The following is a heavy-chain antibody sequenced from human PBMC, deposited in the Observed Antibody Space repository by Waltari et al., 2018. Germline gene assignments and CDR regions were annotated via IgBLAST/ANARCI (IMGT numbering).Heavy chain of an antibody. J-gene: IGHJ4*02. V-gene: IGHV1-2*02. D-gene: IGHD3-10*01. CDR2: INPHSGGT. CDR1: GYTFTGYY. CDR3: ARVRGSGSLTQNLFDY. Sequence: QVQLVQSGAEVKKPGASVKVSCKASGYTFTGYYMHWVRQAPGQGLEWMGWINPHSGGTNYAQRFKGRVTMTRDTSISTAYRELSRLRSDATAVYYCARVRGSGSLTQNLFDYWGQGTLVTVS.